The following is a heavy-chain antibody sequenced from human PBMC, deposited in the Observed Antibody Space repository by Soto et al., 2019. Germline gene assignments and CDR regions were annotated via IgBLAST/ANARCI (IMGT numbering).Heavy chain of an antibody. CDR1: GFTFRDTG. CDR3: ARSTYCNGGSCFPQY. CDR2: ISYDGSDR. D-gene: IGHD2-15*01. V-gene: IGHV3-30*03. J-gene: IGHJ4*02. Sequence: PXGPLRSSFGGPGFTFRDTGLPWFGQSPGKGLEWVAMISYDGSDRYYRDSVQGRFTISRDDSKNTVYLQMNSLRAEDTATYYCARSTYCNGGSCFPQYWGPGTLVTVSS.